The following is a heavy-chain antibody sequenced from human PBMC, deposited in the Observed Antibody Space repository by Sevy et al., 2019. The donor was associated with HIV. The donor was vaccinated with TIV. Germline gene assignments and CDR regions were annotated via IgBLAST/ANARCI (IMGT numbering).Heavy chain of an antibody. CDR3: AGENAWGRGYS. CDR2: IYYNGHI. J-gene: IGHJ4*02. CDR1: GGSITSLY. D-gene: IGHD1-26*01. V-gene: IGHV4-59*08. Sequence: SETLSLTCTVSGGSITSLYWNWIQQPPGKGLEWIANIYYNGHINYNPSIKSRVTLSLDTSKNQFSLRLSSVTAADTALYYCAGENAWGRGYSWGQGTLVTVSS.